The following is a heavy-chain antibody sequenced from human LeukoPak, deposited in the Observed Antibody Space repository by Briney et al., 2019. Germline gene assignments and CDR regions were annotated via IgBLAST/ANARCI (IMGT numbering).Heavy chain of an antibody. CDR3: ARDRVVAATKDFDY. J-gene: IGHJ4*02. D-gene: IGHD2-15*01. CDR2: IYHSGST. Sequence: PSETLSLTCTVSGYSISSGYYWGWIRQPPGKGLEWIGSIYHSGSTYYNPSLKSRVTISVDTSKNQFSLKLSSVTAADTAVYYCARDRVVAATKDFDYWGQGTLVTVSS. CDR1: GYSISSGYY. V-gene: IGHV4-38-2*02.